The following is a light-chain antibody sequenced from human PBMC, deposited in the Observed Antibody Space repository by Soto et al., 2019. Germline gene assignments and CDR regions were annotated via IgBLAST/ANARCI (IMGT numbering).Light chain of an antibody. J-gene: IGKJ1*01. CDR3: QQYGSSTGWT. Sequence: EIVLTQSPGTLSLSPGERATLSWRASQSVSSSYLAWYQQKPGQAPRLPLYGASSRATGIPDRFSGSGSGTDFTLTISRLETEDFAVYYCQQYGSSTGWTFGQGTKVDI. CDR2: GAS. CDR1: QSVSSSY. V-gene: IGKV3-20*01.